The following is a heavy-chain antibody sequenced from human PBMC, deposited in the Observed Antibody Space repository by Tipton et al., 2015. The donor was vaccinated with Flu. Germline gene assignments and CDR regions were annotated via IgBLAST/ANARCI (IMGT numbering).Heavy chain of an antibody. V-gene: IGHV4-4*07. J-gene: IGHJ3*02. D-gene: IGHD3-22*01. Sequence: TLSLTCTVSGGSISSYYWSWIRQPAGKGLEWIGRIYSSGSNNYNPSLKSRVTISVDTSKNQFSLNLSSVTAADTAVYYCARDRQITMIGRDAFDIWGQETMVTVSS. CDR1: GGSISSYY. CDR3: ARDRQITMIGRDAFDI. CDR2: IYSSGSN.